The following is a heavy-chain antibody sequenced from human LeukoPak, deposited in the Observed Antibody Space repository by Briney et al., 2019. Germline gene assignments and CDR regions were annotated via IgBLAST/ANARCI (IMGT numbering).Heavy chain of an antibody. Sequence: GGSLRLSCTASGFTFSRSWMAWIRQAPGTGLEWVANIEPDARGKYYVDIVKGRFTVSRDNTKNTVSLQMSSLRIEDTAVYYCARVEIRADFDFWGQGVLVTVSS. J-gene: IGHJ4*02. CDR2: IEPDARGK. CDR3: ARVEIRADFDF. V-gene: IGHV3-7*01. CDR1: GFTFSRSW.